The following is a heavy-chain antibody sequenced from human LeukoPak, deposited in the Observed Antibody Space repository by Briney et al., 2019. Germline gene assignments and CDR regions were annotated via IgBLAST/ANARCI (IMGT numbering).Heavy chain of an antibody. V-gene: IGHV3-23*01. CDR3: AKGGYYYDSSGYFDAFDI. CDR1: GFTFSSYA. CDR2: ISGSGGST. D-gene: IGHD3-22*01. J-gene: IGHJ3*02. Sequence: PGGSLRLSCAASGFTFSSYAMSWVRQAPGKGLEWVSAISGSGGSTYYADSVKGRFTISRDNSKNTLYLQMNSLRAEDTAVYYCAKGGYYYDSSGYFDAFDIWGQGTMVTVSS.